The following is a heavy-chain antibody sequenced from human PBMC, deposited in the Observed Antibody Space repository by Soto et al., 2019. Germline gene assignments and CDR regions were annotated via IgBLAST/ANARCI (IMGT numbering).Heavy chain of an antibody. V-gene: IGHV4-59*01. J-gene: IGHJ5*02. Sequence: SETLSLTCTVSGGSIRSYYWTWIRQPPGKGLEWIGYIYSSGSTNYNPSLKSRVTISVDTSNNQFSLKLSSVTAADTAVYYCARLGAFYQSLDPWCPGTLVTVSS. CDR3: ARLGAFYQSLDP. CDR2: IYSSGST. D-gene: IGHD3-3*02. CDR1: GGSIRSYY.